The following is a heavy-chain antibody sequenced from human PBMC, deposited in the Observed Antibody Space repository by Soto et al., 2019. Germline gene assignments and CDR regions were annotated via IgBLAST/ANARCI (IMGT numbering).Heavy chain of an antibody. CDR3: ARLFCSTDACDSWFDP. D-gene: IGHD1-26*01. V-gene: IGHV5-10-1*01. J-gene: IGHJ5*02. Sequence: GESLKISCTGFGYTFTTFWISWVRQMPGKGLEWMGRIDPRDSQTTYSPSFQGHVTISVDKSISTAYLQWDSLKASDTAMYYCARLFCSTDACDSWFDPWGQGILVTVSS. CDR1: GYTFTTFW. CDR2: IDPRDSQT.